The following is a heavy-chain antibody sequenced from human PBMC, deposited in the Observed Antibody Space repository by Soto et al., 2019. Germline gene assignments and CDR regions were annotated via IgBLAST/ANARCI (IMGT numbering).Heavy chain of an antibody. V-gene: IGHV3-23*01. CDR3: AKGGEYDYVWGSYRPYYFDY. D-gene: IGHD3-16*02. Sequence: EVQLLESGGGLVQPGGSLRLSCAASGFTFSSYAMSWVRQAPGKGLEWVSAISGSGGSTYYADSVKGRFTISRDNSKNTLYLQMNSLIAEDTAVYYCAKGGEYDYVWGSYRPYYFDYWGQGTLVTVSS. J-gene: IGHJ4*02. CDR2: ISGSGGST. CDR1: GFTFSSYA.